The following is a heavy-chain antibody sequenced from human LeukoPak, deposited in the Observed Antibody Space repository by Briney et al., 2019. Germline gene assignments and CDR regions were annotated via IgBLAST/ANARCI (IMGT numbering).Heavy chain of an antibody. Sequence: ASVTVSCKASGYTFTSYDMHWVRQAPGQGVEWMGRMNPKRGNTGYAQKFQGRVTMTRNTSIRTAYMELSSLRSEDTAVYYGAADYDSSGYYGYWGQGTLVTVSS. V-gene: IGHV1-8*01. CDR3: AADYDSSGYYGY. J-gene: IGHJ4*02. D-gene: IGHD3-22*01. CDR1: GYTFTSYD. CDR2: MNPKRGNT.